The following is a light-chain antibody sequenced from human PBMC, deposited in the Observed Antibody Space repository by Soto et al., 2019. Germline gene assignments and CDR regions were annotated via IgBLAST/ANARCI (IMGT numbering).Light chain of an antibody. CDR1: QSVSSSF. V-gene: IGKV3-20*01. Sequence: EIVLTQSPGTLSLSPGERPTLSCRASQSVSSSFLAWYQQKPGQAPRLLTYGASSRATGIPDRFSGSGSGTDFTLTISRLEPEDFAVYYCQQYGTSPPWTFGQGTKVEIK. J-gene: IGKJ1*01. CDR3: QQYGTSPPWT. CDR2: GAS.